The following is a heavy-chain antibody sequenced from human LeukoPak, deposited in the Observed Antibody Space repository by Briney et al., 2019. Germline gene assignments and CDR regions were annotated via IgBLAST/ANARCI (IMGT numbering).Heavy chain of an antibody. Sequence: ASVKVSCKASGYILTGYYMHWVRQAPGQGPEWLGWINPNSGGADFAQKFQGRVTMTRDTSTSTVYMALSRLRSDDTAVYYCARDLLRLITIFGVVPMDVWGKGTTVTVSS. V-gene: IGHV1-2*02. J-gene: IGHJ6*03. CDR2: INPNSGGA. CDR3: ARDLLRLITIFGVVPMDV. D-gene: IGHD3-3*01. CDR1: GYILTGYY.